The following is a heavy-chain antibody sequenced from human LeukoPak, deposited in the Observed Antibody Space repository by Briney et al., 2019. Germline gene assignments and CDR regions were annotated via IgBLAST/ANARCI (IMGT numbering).Heavy chain of an antibody. V-gene: IGHV4-59*01. CDR2: IYYSGST. D-gene: IGHD2-2*01. J-gene: IGHJ1*01. Sequence: SETLSLTCTVSSDSISSSYWSWIRQPPGKGLEWIGYIYYSGSTNYNPSLKSRVAISVDTSKNQFSLKLNSVTAADTAVYYCARGYCSSTICFQYFHHWGQGTLVTV. CDR1: SDSISSSY. CDR3: ARGYCSSTICFQYFHH.